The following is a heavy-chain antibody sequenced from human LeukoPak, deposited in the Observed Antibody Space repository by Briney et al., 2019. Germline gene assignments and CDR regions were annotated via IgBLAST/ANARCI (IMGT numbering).Heavy chain of an antibody. J-gene: IGHJ5*02. Sequence: SETLSLTCTVSGDSISSFHWSWIRQPPGKGLEWIGSMSYNGNIYYNPSLRSRVTTSVDTSKNQFSLKLKSVTAADTAIYYCARDLRSGRANWFDPWGQGTLVTVSS. D-gene: IGHD3-10*01. CDR1: GDSISSFH. CDR3: ARDLRSGRANWFDP. CDR2: MSYNGNI. V-gene: IGHV4-59*01.